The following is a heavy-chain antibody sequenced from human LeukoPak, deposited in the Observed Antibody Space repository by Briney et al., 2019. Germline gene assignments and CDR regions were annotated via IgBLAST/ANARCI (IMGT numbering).Heavy chain of an antibody. V-gene: IGHV3-23*01. J-gene: IGHJ4*02. D-gene: IGHD3-10*01. CDR2: ISGSGGST. Sequence: GGSLRLSCAASGFTFSSYAMSWVRQAPGKGLEWVSAISGSGGSTYYADSVKGRFTISRDNSKNTLYLQMNSLRAEDTAVYYCAKDSYYGSGSYSYFDYWGQGTLVTVSS. CDR1: GFTFSSYA. CDR3: AKDSYYGSGSYSYFDY.